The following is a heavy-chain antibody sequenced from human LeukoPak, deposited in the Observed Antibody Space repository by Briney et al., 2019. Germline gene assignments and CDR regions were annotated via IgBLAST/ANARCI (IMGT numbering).Heavy chain of an antibody. Sequence: ASVKVSCKASGGTFSSYAISGVRQAPGQGLEWMGGIIPIFGTANYAQKFQGRVTITADESTSTAYMELSSLRSEDTAVYYCATEYSSSSPPRYWGQGTLVTVSS. CDR1: GGTFSSYA. D-gene: IGHD6-6*01. CDR3: ATEYSSSSPPRY. V-gene: IGHV1-69*01. J-gene: IGHJ4*02. CDR2: IIPIFGTA.